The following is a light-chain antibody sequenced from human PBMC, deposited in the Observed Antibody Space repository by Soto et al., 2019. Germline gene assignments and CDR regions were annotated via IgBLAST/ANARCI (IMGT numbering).Light chain of an antibody. V-gene: IGKV1-33*01. CDR2: DAS. CDR3: QQYDNLPLI. CDR1: QGISSH. Sequence: DIQLTQSPSFLSASVGDRVTITCRASQGISSHLAWYQQKPGKAPKLLIYDASSLETGVPSRFSGSGSGTDFTLTISSLQPEDFATYYCQQYDNLPLIFGQGTRLEIK. J-gene: IGKJ5*01.